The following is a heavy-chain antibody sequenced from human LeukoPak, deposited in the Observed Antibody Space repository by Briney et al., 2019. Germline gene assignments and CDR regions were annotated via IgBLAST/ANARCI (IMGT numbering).Heavy chain of an antibody. V-gene: IGHV1-69*05. CDR1: GGTFSSYA. J-gene: IGHJ4*02. CDR2: IIPIFVTA. CDR3: AIVREDLYDYVWSH. D-gene: IGHD3-16*01. Sequence: SVKVSCKASGGTFSSYAISWVRQSPGQGLEWMGRIIPIFVTANYAQKLQVRVTITTDESTSTTYMELSSLRSYDTALHSFAIVREDLYDYVWSHWGEGTLVTVSS.